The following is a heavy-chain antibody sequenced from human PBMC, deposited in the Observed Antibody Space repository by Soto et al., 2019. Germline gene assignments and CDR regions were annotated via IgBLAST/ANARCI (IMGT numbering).Heavy chain of an antibody. Sequence: QVQLVESGGGVVQPGKSLRLSCAASGFTFSSYAMHWARQAPGKGLEWVTVISIRGGDEYYAESVRGRFTISRDDSKNTLYLQMDSLRVEDTAVYYCARGTVVARQRLDYGGQGTLVTVSS. J-gene: IGHJ4*02. CDR1: GFTFSSYA. V-gene: IGHV3-30*03. D-gene: IGHD6-13*01. CDR2: ISIRGGDE. CDR3: ARGTVVARQRLDY.